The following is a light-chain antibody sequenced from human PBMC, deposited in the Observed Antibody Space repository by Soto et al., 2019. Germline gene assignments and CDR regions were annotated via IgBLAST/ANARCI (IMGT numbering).Light chain of an antibody. Sequence: IVLTQSPGTLSLSTGERATLSCRASQSVSSSYLAWYPQKPGQAPRLLIYGASSRATGIPDRFSGSGSGTDFTLTISGLEPEDFAVYYCQQYGSSPLTFGGGTKVEIK. V-gene: IGKV3-20*01. CDR2: GAS. J-gene: IGKJ4*01. CDR1: QSVSSSY. CDR3: QQYGSSPLT.